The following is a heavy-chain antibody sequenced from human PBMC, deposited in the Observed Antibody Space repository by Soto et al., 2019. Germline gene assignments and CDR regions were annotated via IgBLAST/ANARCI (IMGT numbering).Heavy chain of an antibody. CDR1: VGAIRVCY. Sequence: SETLSLTGTFGVGAIRVCYWGWIRQPPGKGLEWIGYIYYSGSTNYTPSLKSRVTISVDTSKNQFSLKLSSVTAADTAVYYCASLRTTVKNLRWLVPWGQGTLVTVSS. CDR2: IYYSGST. V-gene: IGHV4-59*01. J-gene: IGHJ5*02. CDR3: ASLRTTVKNLRWLVP. D-gene: IGHD4-17*01.